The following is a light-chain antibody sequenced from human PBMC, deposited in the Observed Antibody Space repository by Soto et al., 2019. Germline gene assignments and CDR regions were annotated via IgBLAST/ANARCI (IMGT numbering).Light chain of an antibody. CDR3: CSYAARSTFP. CDR2: EGT. V-gene: IGLV2-23*03. Sequence: QSVLTQPASVSGSPGQSITISCTGTSSDIGTYNLVSWYQQHPGKAPKLMIYEGTKRPSGVSNRFSGSKSGNTASLTISGLQAEDEADYYCCSYAARSTFPFGGGTKLTVL. J-gene: IGLJ2*01. CDR1: SSDIGTYNL.